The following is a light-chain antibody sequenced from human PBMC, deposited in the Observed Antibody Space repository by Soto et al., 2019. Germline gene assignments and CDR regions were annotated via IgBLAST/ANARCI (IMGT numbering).Light chain of an antibody. CDR3: SSYTATSTQV. Sequence: QSALTQPASVSGSPGQSITISCTGTNSDVGGYNYVSWYQQHPGKVPKLIISEVRNRPSGVSDRFSGSKSGNSASLTISGLQTEDEADYYCSSYTATSTQVFGSGTKLTVL. CDR1: NSDVGGYNY. CDR2: EVR. V-gene: IGLV2-14*01. J-gene: IGLJ1*01.